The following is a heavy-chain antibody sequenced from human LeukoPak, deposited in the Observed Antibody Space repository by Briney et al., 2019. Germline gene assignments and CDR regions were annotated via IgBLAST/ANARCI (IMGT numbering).Heavy chain of an antibody. CDR3: ARRGASSSTSTAEYYYYGMDV. D-gene: IGHD2-2*01. V-gene: IGHV4-59*08. J-gene: IGHJ6*02. CDR1: GGSISSYY. CDR2: IYYSGST. Sequence: PSETLSLTCTVSGGSISSYYWSWIRQPPGKGLEWIGYIYYSGSTNYNPSLKSRVTISVDTSKNQFSLKLSSVTAADTAVYYCARRGASSSTSTAEYYYYGMDVWGQGTTVTVSS.